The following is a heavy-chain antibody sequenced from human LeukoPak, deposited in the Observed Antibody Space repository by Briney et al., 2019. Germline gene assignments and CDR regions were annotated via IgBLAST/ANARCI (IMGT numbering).Heavy chain of an antibody. V-gene: IGHV3-48*01. CDR3: ARDLTTVTTPGY. CDR1: GFTFSTYA. CDR2: ISSSSTTI. Sequence: PGGSLRLSCAASGFTFSTYAMSWVRQAPGRGREWISYISSSSTTISYADSVKGRFTISRDNAKNSLFLQMNSLRAEDTALYYCARDLTTVTTPGYWGQGTLVTVSS. J-gene: IGHJ4*02. D-gene: IGHD4-17*01.